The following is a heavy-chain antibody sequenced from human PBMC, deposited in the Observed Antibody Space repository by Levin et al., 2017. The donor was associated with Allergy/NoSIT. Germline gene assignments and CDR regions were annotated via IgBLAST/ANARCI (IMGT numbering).Heavy chain of an antibody. V-gene: IGHV3-23*01. J-gene: IGHJ4*02. CDR1: GFTFGTYA. Sequence: GESLKISCAASGFTFGTYAITWVRQAPGKGLQWVSAIRPGGEKTYYANSVEGRFTVSRDNSKNTVYLQMSSLRVADTATYYCAREAGGSGWYTVDYWGRGTLVTVSS. CDR2: IRPGGEKT. CDR3: AREAGGSGWYTVDY. D-gene: IGHD6-13*01.